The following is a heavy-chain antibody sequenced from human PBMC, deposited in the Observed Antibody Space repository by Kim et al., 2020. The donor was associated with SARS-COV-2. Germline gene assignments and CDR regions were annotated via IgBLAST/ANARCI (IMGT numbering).Heavy chain of an antibody. D-gene: IGHD6-13*01. CDR2: AYPGDSDT. J-gene: IGHJ4*02. V-gene: IGHV5-51*01. CDR3: ARRHTSGRIATAGPSFVDY. Sequence: GESLKISCKGSGYSFTSYWIGWVRQMPGKGLEWMGIAYPGDSDTRYSPSFQGQVTVSADKSISTAYLQWSSLKASDTAMYYCARRHTSGRIATAGPSFVDYWGQGTLVTVSS. CDR1: GYSFTSYW.